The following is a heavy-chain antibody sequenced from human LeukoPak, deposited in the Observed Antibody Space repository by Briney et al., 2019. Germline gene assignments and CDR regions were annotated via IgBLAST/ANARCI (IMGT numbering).Heavy chain of an antibody. D-gene: IGHD6-19*01. CDR1: GYTFTGYD. V-gene: IGHV1-2*02. CDR3: ARDRTRTGYSSGWYHDY. CDR2: INTNSGGT. Sequence: ASVKVSRKAAGYTFTGYDMHWVRQAPGPGLEWMGWINTNSGGTNYAQKFQGRVTMTRDTSINTPYIELSRLRSDDTAVYYCARDRTRTGYSSGWYHDYWGQGTLVTVSS. J-gene: IGHJ4*02.